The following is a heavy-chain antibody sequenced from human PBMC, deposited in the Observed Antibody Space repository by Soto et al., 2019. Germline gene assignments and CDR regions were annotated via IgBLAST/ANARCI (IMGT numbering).Heavy chain of an antibody. CDR3: ARVRPTDYVGNYNNGMDV. CDR1: GGTLSNYA. CDR2: IIPIFNTA. V-gene: IGHV1-69*01. D-gene: IGHD4-17*01. J-gene: IGHJ6*02. Sequence: QVQLVQSGAEVKKPGSSVKVSCTASGGTLSNYAFTWVRQAPGQGLEWMGGIIPIFNTANYAQKFQGRVTITANESTSTAYMEVNSQRSEDTAVYYCARVRPTDYVGNYNNGMDVWGQGTTVTVSS.